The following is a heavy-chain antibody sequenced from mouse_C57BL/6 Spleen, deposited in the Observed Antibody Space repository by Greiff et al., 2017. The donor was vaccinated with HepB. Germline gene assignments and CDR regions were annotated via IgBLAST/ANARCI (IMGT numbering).Heavy chain of an antibody. Sequence: VQLEESGAELARPGASVKMSCAASGFTFTSYTMPWVNQSPGKGLEWIGTISSSSGYTKYHQKLKGRFTMTRDKATSTVYMQMSSLKSEDTAMYYCARGQVGGAMDYWGQGTLVTVSA. CDR1: GFTFTSYT. CDR2: ISSSSGYT. D-gene: IGHD6-1*01. V-gene: IGHV1-4*01. CDR3: ARGQVGGAMDY. J-gene: IGHJ4*01.